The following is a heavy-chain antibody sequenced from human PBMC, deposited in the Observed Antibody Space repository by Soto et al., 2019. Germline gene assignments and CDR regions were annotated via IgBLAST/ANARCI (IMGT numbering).Heavy chain of an antibody. J-gene: IGHJ4*02. Sequence: PSETLSLTCTVSDGSISSGGYYWSWIRHHPGTGLEWIGYIYYSGRTYYSPSLQSRVTISVDTSKNQFSLKLSSVTAADTDVYYCARSGGYSFDYWGQGTLVTVSS. CDR1: DGSISSGGYY. V-gene: IGHV4-31*02. CDR3: ARSGGYSFDY. CDR2: IYYSGRT. D-gene: IGHD3-10*01.